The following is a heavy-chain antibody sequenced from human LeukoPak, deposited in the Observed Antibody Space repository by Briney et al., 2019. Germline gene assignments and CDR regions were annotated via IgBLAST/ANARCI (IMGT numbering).Heavy chain of an antibody. Sequence: GGSLRLSCTGSGFTFSSYNMNWVRQAPGKGLEWVSTITSTSTYIAYADSVKGRFTISRDNADNSVYPQMNSLRADDTAIYYCAKERPHGMDVWGQGTSVTVSS. J-gene: IGHJ6*02. CDR3: AKERPHGMDV. CDR2: ITSTSTYI. CDR1: GFTFSSYN. V-gene: IGHV3-21*01. D-gene: IGHD6-6*01.